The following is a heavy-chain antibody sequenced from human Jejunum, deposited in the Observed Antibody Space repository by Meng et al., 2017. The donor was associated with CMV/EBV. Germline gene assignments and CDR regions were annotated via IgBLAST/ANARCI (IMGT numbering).Heavy chain of an antibody. J-gene: IGHJ4*02. CDR2: ITGSGDTT. CDR3: AQTWNWLPFEY. Sequence: LACAASGFTFSDCAMHWVRQAPGKGLEWVSSITGSGDTTHYADSVRGRFTISRDNSKDTLNLLMNSLRAEDTAVYYCAQTWNWLPFEYWGQGTLVTVSS. CDR1: GFTFSDCA. V-gene: IGHV3-23*01. D-gene: IGHD1-7*01.